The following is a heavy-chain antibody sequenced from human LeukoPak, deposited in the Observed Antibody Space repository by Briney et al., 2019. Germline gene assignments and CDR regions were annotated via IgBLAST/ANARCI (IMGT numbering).Heavy chain of an antibody. CDR2: ISSSSSYI. J-gene: IGHJ6*02. CDR1: GFTFSSYS. CDR3: ARILGYCSSTSCYIAEYYYYGMDV. V-gene: IGHV3-21*01. Sequence: GGSLRLSCAASGFTFSSYSMNWVRQAPGKGLEWVSSISSSSSYIYYADSVKGRFTISRDNAKNSLYLQMNSLRAEDTAVYYCARILGYCSSTSCYIAEYYYYGMDVWGQGTTVTVSS. D-gene: IGHD2-2*02.